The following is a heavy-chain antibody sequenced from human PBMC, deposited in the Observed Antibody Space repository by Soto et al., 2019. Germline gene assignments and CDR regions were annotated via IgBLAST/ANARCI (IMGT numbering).Heavy chain of an antibody. CDR1: GFTFNTYD. CDR2: IATTGETT. D-gene: IGHD2-15*01. V-gene: IGHV3-23*01. J-gene: IGHJ4*01. CDR3: VRHGGG. Sequence: EVQLLESGGGLVQPGGSLRLSCAASGFTFNTYDMSWVRQAPGTGLEWVSSIATTGETTFYADSVRGRFTISRENSKNTLFLQANARRAVDNAIYYSVRHGGGWGQGTLVTVPS.